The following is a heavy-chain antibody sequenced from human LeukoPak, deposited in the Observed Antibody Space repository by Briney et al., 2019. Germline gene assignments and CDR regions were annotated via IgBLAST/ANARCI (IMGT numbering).Heavy chain of an antibody. CDR2: INPNSGGT. CDR3: ARVGHTSGWDFDY. D-gene: IGHD6-19*01. Sequence: ASVKVSCKASGYTFTGHYIHWVRQAPGQRPEWMGFINPNSGGTNYAQKFQGRVTMTRDTSITTAYMELRRVTSDDTAVYYCARVGHTSGWDFDYWGQGTLVTVSS. V-gene: IGHV1-2*02. J-gene: IGHJ4*02. CDR1: GYTFTGHY.